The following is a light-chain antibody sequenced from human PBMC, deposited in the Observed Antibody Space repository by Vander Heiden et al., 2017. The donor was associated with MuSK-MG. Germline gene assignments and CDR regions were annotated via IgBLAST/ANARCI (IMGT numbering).Light chain of an antibody. CDR1: QSVFHSSNNKNY. CDR3: QQYYTIPYL. Sequence: DIVVTHSPDSLAVSLGERATIHCKSSQSVFHSSNNKNYVAWYQQKPGQPPKLLFYRASTRESGVPDRFSGSGSGTDFTLTISGLQEEDVAVYYCQQYYTIPYLFGGGTKVEI. V-gene: IGKV4-1*01. J-gene: IGKJ4*01. CDR2: RAS.